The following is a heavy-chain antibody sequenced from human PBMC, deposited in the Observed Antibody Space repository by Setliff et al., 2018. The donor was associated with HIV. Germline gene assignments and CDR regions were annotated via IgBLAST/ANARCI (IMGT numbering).Heavy chain of an antibody. D-gene: IGHD5-18*01. Sequence: PSETLSLTCSVSGDSVSHYFWSWLRQPAGKGLQWIGRFYTDGTTRYNPSLESRVTMSVDTSTNQFSLKLTSVTAADTAVYFCARRIHLWPRRFWYFDYWGQGTLVTVSS. CDR3: ARRIHLWPRRFWYFDY. J-gene: IGHJ4*02. CDR1: GDSVSHYF. CDR2: FYTDGTT. V-gene: IGHV4-4*07.